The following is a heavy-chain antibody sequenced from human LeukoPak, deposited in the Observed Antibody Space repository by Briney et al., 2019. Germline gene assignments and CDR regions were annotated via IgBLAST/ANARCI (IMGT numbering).Heavy chain of an antibody. J-gene: IGHJ6*03. V-gene: IGHV1-18*01. CDR3: ARIYGDYYYYYYYMDV. CDR1: GYTFTSYG. D-gene: IGHD4-17*01. Sequence: ASVKVSCKASGYTFTSYGISWVRQAPGQGLEWMGWISAYNGNTNYAQKLQGRVTMTTDTSTSTAYMELRSLRSDDTAVYYCARIYGDYYYYYYYMDVWGKGTTVTVSS. CDR2: ISAYNGNT.